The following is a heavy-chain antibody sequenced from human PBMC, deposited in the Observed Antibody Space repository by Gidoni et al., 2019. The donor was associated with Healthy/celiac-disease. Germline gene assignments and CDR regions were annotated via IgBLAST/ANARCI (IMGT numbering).Heavy chain of an antibody. D-gene: IGHD1-26*01. V-gene: IGHV3-13*01. CDR1: GFTFSSYD. J-gene: IGHJ4*02. CDR3: ARGSRDSGEFDY. Sequence: EVQLVESGGGLVQPGGSLRLSCAASGFTFSSYDMHWVRQATGKGLEWVSAIGTAGDTYYPGSVKGRFTISRENAKNSLYLQMNSLRAGDTAVYYCARGSRDSGEFDYWGQGTLVTVSS. CDR2: IGTAGDT.